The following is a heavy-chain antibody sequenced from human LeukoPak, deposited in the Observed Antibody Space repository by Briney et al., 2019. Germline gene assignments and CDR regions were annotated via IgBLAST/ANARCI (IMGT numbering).Heavy chain of an antibody. Sequence: GGSLRLSCVASGLTFHDYAMHWVRQAPGKGLEWVSLISADGGSTFYADSVRGRFSIWRANSKNSPYLQMNSLRTEDTAMYYCAKESGKFDYWGQGTLVAVSS. CDR1: GLTFHDYA. CDR2: ISADGGST. V-gene: IGHV3-43*02. J-gene: IGHJ4*02. CDR3: AKESGKFDY.